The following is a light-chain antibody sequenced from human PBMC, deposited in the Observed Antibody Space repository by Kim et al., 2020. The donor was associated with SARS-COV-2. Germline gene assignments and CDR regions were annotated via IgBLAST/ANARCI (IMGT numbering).Light chain of an antibody. Sequence: VSPGQTASITCSRDKLGDKYACWYQQKPGPSPVLVIYQDSKRPSGIPERFSGSNSGNTATLTISGTQAMDEADYYCQAWDSSTEVFGTGTKVTVL. CDR2: QDS. CDR1: KLGDKY. J-gene: IGLJ1*01. CDR3: QAWDSSTEV. V-gene: IGLV3-1*01.